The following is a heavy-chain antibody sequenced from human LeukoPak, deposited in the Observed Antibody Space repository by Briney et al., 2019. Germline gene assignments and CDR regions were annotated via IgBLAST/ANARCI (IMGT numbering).Heavy chain of an antibody. V-gene: IGHV4-59*01. D-gene: IGHD5-18*01. CDR2: IYSSGDT. CDR1: GGSISSSY. Sequence: SETLSLTCTVSGGSISSSYWSWIRQPPGKGLEWIGYIYSSGDTNYNPSLKSRVTISVDRSKSQFSLKVSSVTAADTVVYYCARDLGGSYGNFDDWGQGTLVTVSS. CDR3: ARDLGGSYGNFDD. J-gene: IGHJ4*02.